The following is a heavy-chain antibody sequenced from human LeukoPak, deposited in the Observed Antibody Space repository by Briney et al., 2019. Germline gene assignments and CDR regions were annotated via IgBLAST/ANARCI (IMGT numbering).Heavy chain of an antibody. D-gene: IGHD1-7*01. CDR1: GYTFTSYG. Sequence: GASVKVSCKASGYTFTSYGISWVRQAPGQGLEWMGGIIPVFGTANYAQKFQGRVTITADESTSTAYMELSSLRSEDTAVYYCARVGGITGTSEFDYWGQGTLVTVSS. J-gene: IGHJ4*02. CDR3: ARVGGITGTSEFDY. CDR2: IIPVFGTA. V-gene: IGHV1-69*13.